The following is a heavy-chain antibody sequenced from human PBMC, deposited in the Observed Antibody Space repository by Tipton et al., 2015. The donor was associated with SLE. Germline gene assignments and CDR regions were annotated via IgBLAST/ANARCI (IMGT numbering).Heavy chain of an antibody. Sequence: TLSLTCAVYGGSFSGYYWSWIRQPPGKGLEWVGEINHIGSTNYNPSLKSRVPISVDTSKNQLSLKLSSVTAADTAVYYCATRRRLLITFGGVIVRESAFDIWGQGTMVTVSS. V-gene: IGHV4-34*01. J-gene: IGHJ3*02. CDR3: ATRRRLLITFGGVIVRESAFDI. D-gene: IGHD3-16*02. CDR2: INHIGST. CDR1: GGSFSGYY.